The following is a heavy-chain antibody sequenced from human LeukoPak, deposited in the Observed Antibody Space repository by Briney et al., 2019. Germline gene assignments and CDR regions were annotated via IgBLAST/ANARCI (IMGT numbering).Heavy chain of an antibody. CDR2: ISSDGDYI. CDR3: ARGPATRVYYFDY. Sequence: GGSLRLSCAASGFTFNSYSLSWVRQAPGKGLEWVSSISSDGDYIYYADSLKGRFTISRDNAKNSLYLQMNNLRAEDTAVYYCARGPATRVYYFDYWGQGTPVTVSS. CDR1: GFTFNSYS. D-gene: IGHD1-26*01. J-gene: IGHJ4*02. V-gene: IGHV3-21*01.